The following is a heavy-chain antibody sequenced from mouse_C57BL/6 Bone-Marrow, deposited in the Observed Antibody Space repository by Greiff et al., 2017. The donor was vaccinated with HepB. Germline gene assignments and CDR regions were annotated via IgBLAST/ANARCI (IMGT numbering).Heavy chain of an antibody. CDR2: IDPYSGGT. Sequence: QVQLQQPGAELVKPGASVKLSCKASGYTFTSYWMHWVKQRPGRGLEWIGRIDPYSGGTKYNEKFKSKATLTVDKPSSTAYMQLSSLTSEDSAVYYCARGRLRQYYAMDYWGQGTSVTVSS. CDR3: ARGRLRQYYAMDY. CDR1: GYTFTSYW. D-gene: IGHD2-4*01. V-gene: IGHV1-72*01. J-gene: IGHJ4*01.